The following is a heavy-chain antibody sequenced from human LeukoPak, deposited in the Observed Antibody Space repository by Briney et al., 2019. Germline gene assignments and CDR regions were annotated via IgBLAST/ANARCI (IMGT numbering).Heavy chain of an antibody. CDR2: INWNGAST. CDR3: AKYWSSRGDYTPGIDY. Sequence: GGSLRLSCGASGFKFDDYGMSWVRQAPGKGLEWVSGINWNGASTGYADSVKGRFTISRDNSKNTLYLQMNSLRAEDTAVYYCAKYWSSRGDYTPGIDYWGQGTLVTVSS. D-gene: IGHD4-17*01. CDR1: GFKFDDYG. J-gene: IGHJ4*02. V-gene: IGHV3-20*04.